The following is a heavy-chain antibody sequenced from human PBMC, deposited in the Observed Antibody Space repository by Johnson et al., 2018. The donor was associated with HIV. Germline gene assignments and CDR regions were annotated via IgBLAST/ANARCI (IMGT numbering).Heavy chain of an antibody. J-gene: IGHJ3*02. CDR1: GFTFDDYA. CDR2: ISWNSGSI. Sequence: VQLVESGGGLVQPGRSLRLSCAASGFTFDDYAMHWVRQAPGKGLEWVSGISWNSGSIGYADSVKGRFTISRDNAKNSLYLQMNSLRVEDTAVYYCARAYTYGAFDIWGQGTMVTVSS. CDR3: ARAYTYGAFDI. D-gene: IGHD5-18*01. V-gene: IGHV3-9*01.